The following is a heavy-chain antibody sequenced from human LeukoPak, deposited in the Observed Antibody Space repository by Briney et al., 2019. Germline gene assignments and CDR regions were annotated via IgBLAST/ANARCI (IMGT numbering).Heavy chain of an antibody. V-gene: IGHV4-59*12. CDR1: GGSISSYY. J-gene: IGHJ4*02. D-gene: IGHD3-9*01. Sequence: SETLSLTCTVSGGSISSYYWSWIRQPPGKGLEWIGYIYYSGSTNYNPSLKSRVTISVDTSKNQFSLKLSSVTAADTAVYYCAREGFDWLLSHDYWGQGTLVTVSS. CDR2: IYYSGST. CDR3: AREGFDWLLSHDY.